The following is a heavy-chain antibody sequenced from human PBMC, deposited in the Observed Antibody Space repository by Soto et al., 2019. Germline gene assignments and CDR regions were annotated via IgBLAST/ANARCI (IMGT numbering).Heavy chain of an antibody. CDR1: GFTFSDSQ. V-gene: IGHV3-72*01. CDR3: VKGHRALDN. Sequence: RRSYAASGFTFSDSQLEWVRQAPGKGLEWYGRIRNKANSYTTEYAASVKGRFSISRDDSKNSLYLQMNSLKTEDPAVYYCVKGHRALDNWRQGTLVTVSS. J-gene: IGHJ4*02. CDR2: IRNKANSYTT.